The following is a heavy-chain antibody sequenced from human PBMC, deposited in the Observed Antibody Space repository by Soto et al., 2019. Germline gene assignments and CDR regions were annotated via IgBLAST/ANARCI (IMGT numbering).Heavy chain of an antibody. V-gene: IGHV3-7*01. CDR2: IKQDGSEK. Sequence: GGSLRLSCAASGFTFSSYWMSWVRQAPGKGLEWVANIKQDGSEKYYVDSVKGRFTISRDNAKNSLYLQMNSLRAEDTAVYYCARDRDNWNYILSLAFDYWGQGTLVTVSS. J-gene: IGHJ4*02. CDR1: GFTFSSYW. D-gene: IGHD1-7*01. CDR3: ARDRDNWNYILSLAFDY.